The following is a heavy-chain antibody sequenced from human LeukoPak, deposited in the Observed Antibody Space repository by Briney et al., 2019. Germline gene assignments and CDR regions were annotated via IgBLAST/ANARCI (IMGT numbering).Heavy chain of an antibody. Sequence: GGSLRLSCAASGFTFSTYVMSWVRQTPRKGLEWVSLISFNGRNTYYGDSVKGRFTISRDNSKDTVYLQMNSLRAEDTAIFYCARDIELSTWGPGTMVTVSS. D-gene: IGHD5-12*01. CDR1: GFTFSTYV. CDR3: ARDIELST. J-gene: IGHJ3*01. CDR2: ISFNGRNT. V-gene: IGHV3-23*01.